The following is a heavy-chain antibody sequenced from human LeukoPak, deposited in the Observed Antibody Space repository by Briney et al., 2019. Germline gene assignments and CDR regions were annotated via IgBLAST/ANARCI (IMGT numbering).Heavy chain of an antibody. J-gene: IGHJ6*02. CDR3: ARSGAFNYGMDV. D-gene: IGHD1-26*01. V-gene: IGHV3-53*01. CDR1: GFTVSSNY. Sequence: GGSLRLSCAASGFTVSSNYMSWVRQAPGKGLEWVSVIYSGGSTYYADSVKGRFTISRDNSKNTLYLQMNSLRAEDTAVYYCARSGAFNYGMDVWGQGTTVTVSS. CDR2: IYSGGST.